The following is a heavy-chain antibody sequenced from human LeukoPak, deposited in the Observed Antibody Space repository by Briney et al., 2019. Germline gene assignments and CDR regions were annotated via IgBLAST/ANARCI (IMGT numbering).Heavy chain of an antibody. Sequence: SETLSLTCTVSGGSISSYYWSWIRQPPGKGLEWIGYIYYSGSTNYNPSLKSRVTISVDTSKNQFSLKLSSVTAADTAVYYCARDYGYYGSGTRHYYYGMDVWGQGTTVTVSS. CDR1: GGSISSYY. J-gene: IGHJ6*02. V-gene: IGHV4-59*01. D-gene: IGHD3-10*01. CDR3: ARDYGYYGSGTRHYYYGMDV. CDR2: IYYSGST.